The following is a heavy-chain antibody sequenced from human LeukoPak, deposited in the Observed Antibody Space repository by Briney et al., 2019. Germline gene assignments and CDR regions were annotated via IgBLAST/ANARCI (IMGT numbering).Heavy chain of an antibody. D-gene: IGHD6-6*01. CDR1: GGTFSSYA. CDR3: ARGSSSHFDY. J-gene: IGHJ4*02. V-gene: IGHV1-69*04. Sequence: ASVKVSCKASGGTFSSYAISWVRQAPGQGLEWMGRIIPILGIANYAQKFQGRVTITADKSISTAYMELSSLRSEDTAVYYCARGSSSHFDYWGQGTLVTVSS. CDR2: IIPILGIA.